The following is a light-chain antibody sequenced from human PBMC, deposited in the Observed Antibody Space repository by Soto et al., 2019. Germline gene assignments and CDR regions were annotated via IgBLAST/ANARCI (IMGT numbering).Light chain of an antibody. Sequence: DIQMIQSPSTLSASAGVRVTIICRASQRLSYWLAWYQQKPGQAPKLLIYPGSHLQSGVPSRFARSVTGSAFTLSVISLQPEDLATVVCHQANTSPYAFGPGTK. V-gene: IGKV1-5*02. CDR1: QRLSYW. J-gene: IGKJ2*01. CDR2: PGS. CDR3: HQANTSPYA.